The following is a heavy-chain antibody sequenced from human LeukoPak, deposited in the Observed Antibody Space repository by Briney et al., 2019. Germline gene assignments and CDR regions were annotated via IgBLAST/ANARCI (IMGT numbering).Heavy chain of an antibody. J-gene: IGHJ6*03. CDR2: ISGSGYYT. D-gene: IGHD3-16*01. CDR1: GSGFTFGNFA. CDR3: AKDGSWGDYYFYFYMDV. Sequence: PGGSLRLSCEASGSGFTFGNFAMSWVRQAPGKVLEWVSGISGSGYYTYYADSVKGRFTISRDNSKNTLYIQMNSLRAEDTAVYYCAKDGSWGDYYFYFYMDVWGKGTTVTVSS. V-gene: IGHV3-23*01.